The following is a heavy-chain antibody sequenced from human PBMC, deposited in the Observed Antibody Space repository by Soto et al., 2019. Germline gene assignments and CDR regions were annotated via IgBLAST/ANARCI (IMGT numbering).Heavy chain of an antibody. CDR2: IFSSGES. CDR3: ARGGIGMVRTFDH. V-gene: IGHV3-53*01. CDR1: GFTVSSTY. D-gene: IGHD3-10*01. J-gene: IGHJ4*02. Sequence: PGGSLRLSCAASGFTVSSTYMSWVRQAPGKGLGWVSIIFSSGESFYADSVKGRFTISRDSSDNTVYLQMNSLKAEDTAVYYCARGGIGMVRTFDHWGQGTLVTVSS.